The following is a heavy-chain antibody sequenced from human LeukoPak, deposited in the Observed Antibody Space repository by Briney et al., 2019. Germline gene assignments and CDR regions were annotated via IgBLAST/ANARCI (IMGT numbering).Heavy chain of an antibody. CDR1: GFTFSGYS. CDR3: ARAPQIGFSGFDKNY. Sequence: PWGSLRLSCAASGFTFSGYSMRWLRQAPGKGLVWVSRINSDGSRLIYADSVKGRFTISRDNAKNTVYLQMNSLRADDTAVYFCARAPQIGFSGFDKNYWGQGTLVTVSS. V-gene: IGHV3-74*01. J-gene: IGHJ4*02. CDR2: INSDGSRL. D-gene: IGHD5-12*01.